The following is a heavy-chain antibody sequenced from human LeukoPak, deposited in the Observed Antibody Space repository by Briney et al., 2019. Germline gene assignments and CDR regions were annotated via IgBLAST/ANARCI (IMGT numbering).Heavy chain of an antibody. V-gene: IGHV3-30*18. D-gene: IGHD6-19*01. Sequence: GRSLRLSCAASGFTFSSYGMHWVRQAPGKGLEWVAVISYDGSNKYYADSVKGRFTISRDNSKNTLYLQMNSLRAEDTAVYYCAKDHSSGWETRLDYWGKGHLVTVSS. CDR3: AKDHSSGWETRLDY. CDR2: ISYDGSNK. J-gene: IGHJ4*02. CDR1: GFTFSSYG.